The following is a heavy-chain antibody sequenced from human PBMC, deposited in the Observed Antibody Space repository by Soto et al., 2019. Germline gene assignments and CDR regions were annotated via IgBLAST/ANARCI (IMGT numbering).Heavy chain of an antibody. V-gene: IGHV3-23*01. CDR3: AKVITMVRGKGGVYYFDY. D-gene: IGHD3-10*01. Sequence: EVQLLESGGGLVQPGGSLRLSCAASGFTFSSYAMSWVRQAPGKGLEWVSAISGSGGSTYYADSVKGRFTISRDNSKNTLYLQMNSLRAEDTAVYYCAKVITMVRGKGGVYYFDYWGQGTLVTVSS. J-gene: IGHJ4*02. CDR1: GFTFSSYA. CDR2: ISGSGGST.